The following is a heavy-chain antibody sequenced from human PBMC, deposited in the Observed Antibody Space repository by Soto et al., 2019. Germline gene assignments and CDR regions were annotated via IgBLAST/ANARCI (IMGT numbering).Heavy chain of an antibody. D-gene: IGHD5-12*01. J-gene: IGHJ4*02. V-gene: IGHV4-4*07. CDR3: AREGSYSAYNFAHGIQLWSFDF. Sequence: SETLSLTCTVSGGSINTFYWSWVRQPAGKGLEWIGRIFSSGSTSFNPSLESRVAMSVDTSKNHFSLNLSSVTAAGMAVYYCAREGSYSAYNFAHGIQLWSFDFWGQGALVTVSS. CDR2: IFSSGST. CDR1: GGSINTFY.